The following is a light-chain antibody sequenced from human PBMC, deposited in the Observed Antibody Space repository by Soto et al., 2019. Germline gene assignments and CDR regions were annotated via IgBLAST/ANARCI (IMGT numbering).Light chain of an antibody. J-gene: IGLJ1*01. CDR2: AVA. Sequence: QSALTQPASVSASPGQSITISCTGTSSDVGGSNLVSWYQQHPGKPPKLIIYAVATRPSGVSNRFSGSKSGSTAALIISRLQTEDEADYYRVSFTSSTTYVFGSGTELTVL. CDR1: SSDVGGSNL. CDR3: VSFTSSTTYV. V-gene: IGLV2-14*03.